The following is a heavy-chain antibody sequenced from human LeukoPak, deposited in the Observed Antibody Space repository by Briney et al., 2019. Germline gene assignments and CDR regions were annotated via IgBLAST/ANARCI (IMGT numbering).Heavy chain of an antibody. CDR1: GFTLSSYG. D-gene: IGHD5-18*01. J-gene: IGHJ4*02. V-gene: IGHV3-30*03. Sequence: PGGSLRLSCAASGFTLSSYGMHWVRQPQGEGLEWVAVISHDGSKKYSAESVKGRLTISRDNSKNTLYLQMNSLRAEDTAVYYCARANGQLWTTPDYWGQGTLVTISS. CDR2: ISHDGSKK. CDR3: ARANGQLWTTPDY.